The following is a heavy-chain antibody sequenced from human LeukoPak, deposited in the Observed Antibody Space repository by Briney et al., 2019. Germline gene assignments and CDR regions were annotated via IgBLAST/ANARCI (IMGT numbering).Heavy chain of an antibody. V-gene: IGHV1-18*01. D-gene: IGHD1-26*01. Sequence: ASVKVSCKTSGCTFSTYGLSWVRQAPGQGLEWMGWISGNSGNTHYAQKFQDRVTLTTDTSSTTAFMELRRLRSDDTAMYYCARNAGSYFEFAPWGQGTLVTVSS. CDR1: GCTFSTYG. J-gene: IGHJ5*02. CDR3: ARNAGSYFEFAP. CDR2: ISGNSGNT.